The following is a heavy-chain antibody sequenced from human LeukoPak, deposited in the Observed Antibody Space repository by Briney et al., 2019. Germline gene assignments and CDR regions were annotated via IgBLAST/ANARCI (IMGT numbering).Heavy chain of an antibody. Sequence: GASVNVSCKASGYTFTGYYMHLVRQAPGQGLELMGWIKPNSGGTNYAQKFQGRVTMTRDTSISTAYMELSRLRSDDTAVYYCARTPRIVGATSTFDYWGQGTLVTVSS. CDR3: ARTPRIVGATSTFDY. D-gene: IGHD1-26*01. J-gene: IGHJ4*02. V-gene: IGHV1-2*02. CDR1: GYTFTGYY. CDR2: IKPNSGGT.